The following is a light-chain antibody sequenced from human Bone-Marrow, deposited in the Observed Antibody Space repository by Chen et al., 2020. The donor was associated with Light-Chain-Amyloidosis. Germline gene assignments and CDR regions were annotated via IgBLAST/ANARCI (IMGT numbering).Light chain of an antibody. Sequence: QSALTQPASVSGSPGQSITISCTGTSSDVGGDNHVSWNQQHPDKAPKLMIYEVTNRPSWVPYRCSGSKSDNTASLTISRLQTEDEADYCGSSYTVTNTLVFGSGTRVTVL. V-gene: IGLV2-14*01. CDR1: SSDVGGDNH. CDR2: EVT. CDR3: SSYTVTNTLV. J-gene: IGLJ1*01.